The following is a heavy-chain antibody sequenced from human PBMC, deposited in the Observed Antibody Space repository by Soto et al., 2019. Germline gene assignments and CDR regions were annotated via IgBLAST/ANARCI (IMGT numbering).Heavy chain of an antibody. J-gene: IGHJ4*02. V-gene: IGHV1-18*04. CDR3: VVAAQPYYFDY. D-gene: IGHD2-15*01. Sequence: ASEKVSCKASGYTFTSYGISWVRQAPGQGLEWMGWISAYNGNTNYAQKLQGRVTMTTDTSTSTAYMELRSLRSDDTAVYYCVVAAQPYYFDYWGQGTLVTVSS. CDR1: GYTFTSYG. CDR2: ISAYNGNT.